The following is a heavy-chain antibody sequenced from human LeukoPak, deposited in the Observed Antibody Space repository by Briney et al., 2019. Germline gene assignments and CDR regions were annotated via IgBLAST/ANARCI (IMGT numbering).Heavy chain of an antibody. Sequence: SQTLSLTCTVSGGSISSGGYHWSWIRQHPGKGLEWIGYIYYSGSTYYNPSLKSRVTISVDTSKNQFSLKLSSVTAADTAVYYCARRGDYYDSSGYSGFDYWGQGTLVTVSS. CDR2: IYYSGST. J-gene: IGHJ4*02. V-gene: IGHV4-31*03. D-gene: IGHD3-22*01. CDR1: GGSISSGGYH. CDR3: ARRGDYYDSSGYSGFDY.